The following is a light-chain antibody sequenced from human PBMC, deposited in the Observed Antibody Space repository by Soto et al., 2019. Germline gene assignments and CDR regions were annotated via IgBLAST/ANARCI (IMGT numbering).Light chain of an antibody. Sequence: IVMTQSPLSLPVTAGEPASISFSSSPSLLHSNGYNYLDCYLQQPGQSPQLLIYLGSNRASGVPDRFSGSGSGTDFTLKISRGEAEDVGVYYGMQSRQSWTFGQGTKVDI. CDR3: MQSRQSWT. J-gene: IGKJ1*01. CDR1: PSLLHSNGYNY. V-gene: IGKV2-28*01. CDR2: LGS.